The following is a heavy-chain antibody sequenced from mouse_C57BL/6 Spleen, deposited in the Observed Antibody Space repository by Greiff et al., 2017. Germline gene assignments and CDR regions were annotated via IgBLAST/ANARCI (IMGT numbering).Heavy chain of an antibody. Sequence: QVQLKESGAELVRPGASVTLSCKASGYTFTDYEMHWVKQTPVHGLEWIGAIDPETGGTDYNEKFKSKATLTVDTSSSTAYMQLSSLTSEDSAVYYCARGDYDYFDYWGQGTTLTVSS. CDR3: ARGDYDYFDY. CDR2: IDPETGGT. J-gene: IGHJ2*01. CDR1: GYTFTDYE. V-gene: IGHV1-15*01. D-gene: IGHD2-4*01.